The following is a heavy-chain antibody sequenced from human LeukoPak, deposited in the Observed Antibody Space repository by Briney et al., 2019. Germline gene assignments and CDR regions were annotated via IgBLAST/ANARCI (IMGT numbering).Heavy chain of an antibody. CDR1: GGSISSGGYY. Sequence: PSQTLSLTCTVSGGSISSGGYYWSWIRQHPGKGLEWIGSIYYSGNNYYNPSLKSRVTISLDTSKNHFSLKLSSVTAADTAVYYCARQSVREIAIAARPGNYFEYWGQRTLVTVSS. D-gene: IGHD6-6*01. V-gene: IGHV4-39*01. CDR2: IYYSGNN. J-gene: IGHJ4*02. CDR3: ARQSVREIAIAARPGNYFEY.